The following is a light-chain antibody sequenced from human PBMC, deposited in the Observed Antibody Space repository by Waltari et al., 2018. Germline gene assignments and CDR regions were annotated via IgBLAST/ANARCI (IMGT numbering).Light chain of an antibody. CDR3: QQYYSTPYT. CDR2: WAS. Sequence: DIVMTQSPESLAVPLGERATLTCRSSQSVLDDSNNKNYVAWYQQKPGQPPKLLIYWASTRESGVPDRISGSESGTEFTLTVSSLQAEDVALYYCQQYYSTPYTFGQGTKVEI. J-gene: IGKJ2*01. V-gene: IGKV4-1*01. CDR1: QSVLDDSNNKNY.